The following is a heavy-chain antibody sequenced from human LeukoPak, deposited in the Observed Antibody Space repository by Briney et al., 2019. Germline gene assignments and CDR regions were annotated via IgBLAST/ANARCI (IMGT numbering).Heavy chain of an antibody. V-gene: IGHV4-59*01. Sequence: TSETLSLTCTVSGGSISSYYWSWIRQPPGKGLEWIGYIYSSGSTNYNPSLKSRITISVDTSKNQFSLKLSSVTAADTAVYYCARFAYCGGHCWYYFDYWGQGSLVAVSS. CDR3: ARFAYCGGHCWYYFDY. CDR1: GGSISSYY. J-gene: IGHJ4*02. D-gene: IGHD2-21*02. CDR2: IYSSGST.